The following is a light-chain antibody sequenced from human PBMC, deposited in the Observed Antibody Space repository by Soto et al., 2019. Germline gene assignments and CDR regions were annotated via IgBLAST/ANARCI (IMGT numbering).Light chain of an antibody. CDR2: EVS. Sequence: LTQPASVSGSPGQTITISCTGTSSDVGAYNYVSWYQQHPGKAPKLMIYEVSNRPSGVSDRFSGSKSGNTASLTISGLRAADEADYYCSSKRTTASLVFGTGTKVTVL. CDR3: SSKRTTASLV. V-gene: IGLV2-14*01. J-gene: IGLJ1*01. CDR1: SSDVGAYNY.